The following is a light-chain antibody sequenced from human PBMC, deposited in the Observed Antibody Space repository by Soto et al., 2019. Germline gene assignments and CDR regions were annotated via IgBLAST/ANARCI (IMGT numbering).Light chain of an antibody. CDR3: QAWDSSAHVV. V-gene: IGLV3-1*01. CDR2: QDN. Sequence: SYELTQPPSVSVSPGQPATITCSGDNLGSKYVCWYQQKPGQSPELVIYQDNKRPSGIPERLSGSNSGNTATLTISGTQAMDEADYYCQAWDSSAHVVFGGGTKLTVL. CDR1: NLGSKY. J-gene: IGLJ2*01.